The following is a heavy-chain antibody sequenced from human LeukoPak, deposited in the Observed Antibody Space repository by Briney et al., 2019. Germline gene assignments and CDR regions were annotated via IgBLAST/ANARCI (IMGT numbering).Heavy chain of an antibody. CDR3: ASTSPKYYYESSGYSSLFDN. D-gene: IGHD3-22*01. J-gene: IGHJ4*02. CDR2: IYYSGST. V-gene: IGHV4-39*07. Sequence: SETLSLTCTVSGDSISSSSSYWGWIRQPPGEGLEWIGSIYYSGSTYYNTSLKSRVTISVDTSKNQFSLKLRSVTAADTALYYCASTSPKYYYESSGYSSLFDNWGQGTLVTVSS. CDR1: GDSISSSSSY.